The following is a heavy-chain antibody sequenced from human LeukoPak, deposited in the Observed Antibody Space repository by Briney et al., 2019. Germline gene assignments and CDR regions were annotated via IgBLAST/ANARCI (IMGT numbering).Heavy chain of an antibody. Sequence: ASVKVSCKASGYTFTSYGISWVRQAPGQGLEWMGWISAYNGNTNYAQKLQGRVTMTTDTSTSTAYMELRSLRSDDTAVYYCARRVGLAGPNNNWFDPWGQGTLVTVSS. CDR1: GYTFTSYG. D-gene: IGHD2-15*01. CDR3: ARRVGLAGPNNNWFDP. J-gene: IGHJ5*02. V-gene: IGHV1-18*01. CDR2: ISAYNGNT.